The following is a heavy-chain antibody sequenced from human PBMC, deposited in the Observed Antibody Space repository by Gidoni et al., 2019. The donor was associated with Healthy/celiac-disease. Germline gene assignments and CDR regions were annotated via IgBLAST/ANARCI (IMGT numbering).Heavy chain of an antibody. CDR3: AEGPDYDFWSGYRYYGMDV. D-gene: IGHD3-3*01. CDR1: GFTYSSYS. V-gene: IGHV3-21*01. CDR2: ISSSSSYI. J-gene: IGHJ6*02. Sequence: EVQLVESGGGLVKPGGSLRLSCAASGFTYSSYSMNWVRQAPGKGLEWVSSISSSSSYIYYADSVMGRFTISRDNAKDSLYLQMNSLRAEDTAVYYCAEGPDYDFWSGYRYYGMDVWGQGTTVTVSS.